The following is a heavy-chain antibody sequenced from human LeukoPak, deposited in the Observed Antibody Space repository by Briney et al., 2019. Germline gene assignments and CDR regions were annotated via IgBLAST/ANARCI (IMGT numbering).Heavy chain of an antibody. D-gene: IGHD3-22*01. J-gene: IGHJ4*02. CDR1: GYTLTSFA. Sequence: GASVKVSCKASGYTLTSFAMHWVRQAPGQRLEWMGWISAYNGNTNYAQKLQGRVTMTTDTSTSTAYMELRSLRSDDTAVYYCVRDPHSGYYHPLDYWGQGTLVTVSS. V-gene: IGHV1-18*01. CDR3: VRDPHSGYYHPLDY. CDR2: ISAYNGNT.